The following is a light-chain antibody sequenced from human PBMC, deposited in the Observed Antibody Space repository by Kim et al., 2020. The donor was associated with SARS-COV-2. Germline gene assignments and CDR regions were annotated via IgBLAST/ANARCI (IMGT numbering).Light chain of an antibody. CDR1: QSISGN. CDR3: QQYNNWLT. J-gene: IGKJ1*01. V-gene: IGKV3D-15*01. CDR2: GAS. Sequence: SVSPGERATLSCRAGQSISGNLAWYQQKPGQAPRLLMYGASTRATGIPARFSGSGSGTEFTLTISSLQSEDFAVYYCQQYNNWLTFGQGTKVDIK.